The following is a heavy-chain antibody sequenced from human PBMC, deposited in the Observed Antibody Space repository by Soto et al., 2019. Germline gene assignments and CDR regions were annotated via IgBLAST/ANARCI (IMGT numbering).Heavy chain of an antibody. Sequence: PSETLSLTCTVSGGSISSYYWSWIRQPPGKGLEWIGYIYYSGSTNYNPSLKSRVTISVDTSKNQFSLKLSSVTAADTAVYYCARLRPTSSWYRAGNNWFDPWGQGTLVTVSS. D-gene: IGHD6-13*01. J-gene: IGHJ5*02. CDR3: ARLRPTSSWYRAGNNWFDP. CDR2: IYYSGST. V-gene: IGHV4-59*01. CDR1: GGSISSYY.